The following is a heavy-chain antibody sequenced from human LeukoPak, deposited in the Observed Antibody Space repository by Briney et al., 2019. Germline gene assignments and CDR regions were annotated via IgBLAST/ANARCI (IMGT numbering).Heavy chain of an antibody. J-gene: IGHJ6*03. CDR3: ARDKNDSSVLSLTAKLRYYYMDV. CDR1: GGSISSGSYY. V-gene: IGHV4-61*02. CDR2: IYTSGST. Sequence: PSQTLSLTCTVSGGSISSGSYYWSWIRQPAGKGLEWIGRIYTSGSTNYNPSLKSRVTMSVDTSKNQFSLKLSSVTAADTAVYYCARDKNDSSVLSLTAKLRYYYMDVWGKGTTVTVSS. D-gene: IGHD3-22*01.